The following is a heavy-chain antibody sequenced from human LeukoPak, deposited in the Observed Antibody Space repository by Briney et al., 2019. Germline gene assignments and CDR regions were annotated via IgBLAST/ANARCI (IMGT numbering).Heavy chain of an antibody. CDR3: ARGDRYCSSTSCSLDY. CDR1: GGTFSSYA. D-gene: IGHD2-2*01. CDR2: IIPIFGTA. Sequence: GASVKVSRKASGGTFSSYAISWVRQAPGQGLEWMGGIIPIFGTANYAQKFQGRVAITTDESTSTAYMELSSLRSEDTAVYYCARGDRYCSSTSCSLDYWGQGTLVTVSS. J-gene: IGHJ4*02. V-gene: IGHV1-69*05.